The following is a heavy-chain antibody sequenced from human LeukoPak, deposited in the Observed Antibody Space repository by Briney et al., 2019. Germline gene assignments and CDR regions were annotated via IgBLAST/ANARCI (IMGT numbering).Heavy chain of an antibody. Sequence: GASVKVSCKASGYTFTGYYMHWVRQAPGQGLEWMGWINPNSGGTNYAQKFQGRVTMTRDTSISTAYMELSRLRSDDTAVYYCARGIVGATGYYFDYWGQGTLVTVSS. V-gene: IGHV1-2*02. CDR1: GYTFTGYY. J-gene: IGHJ4*02. D-gene: IGHD1-26*01. CDR2: INPNSGGT. CDR3: ARGIVGATGYYFDY.